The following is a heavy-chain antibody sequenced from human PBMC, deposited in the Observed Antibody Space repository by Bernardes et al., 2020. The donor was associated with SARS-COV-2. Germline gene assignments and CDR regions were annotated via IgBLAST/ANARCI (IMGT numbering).Heavy chain of an antibody. V-gene: IGHV4-39*01. CDR2: IYYSGST. CDR1: GGSISSSSYY. J-gene: IGHJ6*02. CDR3: ARHARITIFGVVTRYGMDV. Sequence: SETLSLTCTVSGGSISSSSYYWGWIRQPPGKGLEWIGSIYYSGSTYYNPSLKSRVTISVDTSKNQFSLKLSSVTAADTAVYYCARHARITIFGVVTRYGMDVWGQGTTVTVSS. D-gene: IGHD3-3*01.